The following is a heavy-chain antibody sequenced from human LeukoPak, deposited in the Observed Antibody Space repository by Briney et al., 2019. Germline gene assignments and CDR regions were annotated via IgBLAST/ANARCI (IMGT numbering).Heavy chain of an antibody. J-gene: IGHJ4*02. CDR3: ARGEVPAAFDY. D-gene: IGHD2-2*01. Sequence: PSETLSLTCTVSGGSISSYYWSWIRQPPGKGLEWIGYIHYSGSTNYNPSLKSRVTISVDTSKNQFSLKLSSVTAADTAVYYCARGEVPAAFDYWGQGTLVTVSS. V-gene: IGHV4-59*01. CDR1: GGSISSYY. CDR2: IHYSGST.